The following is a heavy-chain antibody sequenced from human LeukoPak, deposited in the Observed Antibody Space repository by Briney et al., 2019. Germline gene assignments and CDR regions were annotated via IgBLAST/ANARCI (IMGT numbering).Heavy chain of an antibody. D-gene: IGHD3-9*01. CDR3: ARGDGLLPLDY. V-gene: IGHV4-39*07. J-gene: IGHJ4*02. Sequence: SETLSLTCTVSGGSISSSSYYWGWIRQPPGKGLEWIGSIYYSGSTYYNPSLKSRVTISVDTSKNQFSLKLSSVTAADTAVYYCARGDGLLPLDYWGQGTLVTVSS. CDR2: IYYSGST. CDR1: GGSISSSSYY.